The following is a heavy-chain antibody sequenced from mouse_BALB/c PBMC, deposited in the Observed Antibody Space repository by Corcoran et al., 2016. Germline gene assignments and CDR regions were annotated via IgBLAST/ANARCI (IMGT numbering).Heavy chain of an antibody. CDR2: INPSTGYT. J-gene: IGHJ1*01. CDR1: GYTFTSYW. CDR3: ASPSYYGSSYWYFDV. D-gene: IGHD1-1*01. V-gene: IGHV1-7*01. Sequence: QVQLQQSGAELAKPGASVKMSCKASGYTFTSYWMHWVKQRPGQGLEWIGYINPSTGYTEYNQKFKDKATLTADKSSSTAYMQLSSLTSEDSAVYYCASPSYYGSSYWYFDVWGAGTTVTVSS.